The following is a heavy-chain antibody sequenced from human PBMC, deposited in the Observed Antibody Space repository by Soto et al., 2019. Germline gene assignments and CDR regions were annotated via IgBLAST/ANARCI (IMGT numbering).Heavy chain of an antibody. CDR1: GFTFSSYG. CDR2: ISYDGSNK. CDR3: AKDPQRYCSSTSCGGPFDY. D-gene: IGHD2-2*01. V-gene: IGHV3-30*18. J-gene: IGHJ4*02. Sequence: QVQLVESGGGVVQPGRSLRLSCAASGFTFSSYGMHWVRQAPGKGLEWVAVISYDGSNKYYADSVKGRFTISRDNSKNTLYLQMNSLRDEDTAVYYCAKDPQRYCSSTSCGGPFDYWGQGTLVTVSS.